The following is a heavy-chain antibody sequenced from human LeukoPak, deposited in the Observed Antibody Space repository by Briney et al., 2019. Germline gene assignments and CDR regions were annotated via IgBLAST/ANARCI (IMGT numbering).Heavy chain of an antibody. J-gene: IGHJ4*02. D-gene: IGHD3-3*01. V-gene: IGHV1-69*05. Sequence: ASVKVSCKASGGTFSSYAISWVRQAPGQGLEWMGGIIPIFGTANYAQKFQGRVTITTDESTSTAYMQLRSLRSDAAAVYYCETVDSPDFWSGYYPYYFDYWGQGTLVTVSS. CDR1: GGTFSSYA. CDR3: ETVDSPDFWSGYYPYYFDY. CDR2: IIPIFGTA.